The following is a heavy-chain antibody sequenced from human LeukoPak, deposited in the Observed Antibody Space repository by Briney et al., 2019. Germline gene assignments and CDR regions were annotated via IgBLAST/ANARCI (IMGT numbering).Heavy chain of an antibody. J-gene: IGHJ4*02. CDR2: IYSDGNT. CDR1: GLTVSSNY. Sequence: PGGSLRLSCVASGLTVSSNYISWVRQAPGKGLEWVSVIYSDGNTYYADSVKGRFTISRDNSKNTLYLQMNSLRGEDTAVYYCVRDSGGVSSIDHWGQGTLVTVSS. V-gene: IGHV3-53*01. D-gene: IGHD6-6*01. CDR3: VRDSGGVSSIDH.